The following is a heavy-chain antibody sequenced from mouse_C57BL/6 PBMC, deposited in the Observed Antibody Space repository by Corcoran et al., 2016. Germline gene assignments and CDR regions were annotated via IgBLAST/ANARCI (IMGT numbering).Heavy chain of an antibody. CDR2: ISYDGSN. CDR3: ASGDEYPYYFDY. V-gene: IGHV3-6*01. Sequence: DVQLQESGPGLVKPSQSLSLTCSVTGYSITSGYYWNWIRQFPGNKLEWMGYISYDGSNNYNPSLKNRISITRDTSKNQFFLKLNSVTTEDTATYYCASGDEYPYYFDYWDQGTTLTVSS. CDR1: GYSITSGYY. J-gene: IGHJ2*01.